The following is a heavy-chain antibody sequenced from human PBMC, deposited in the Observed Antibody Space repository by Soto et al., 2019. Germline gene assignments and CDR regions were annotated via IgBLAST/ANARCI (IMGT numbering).Heavy chain of an antibody. CDR3: ARLGYCNSTSCYPREDYYYYGMDV. V-gene: IGHV5-10-1*01. J-gene: IGHJ6*02. CDR2: IDPSDSYT. D-gene: IGHD2-2*01. Sequence: GESLKISCKGSGYSFTSYWTSWVRQMPGKGLEWMGRIDPSDSYTNYSPSFQGHVTISADKSISTAYLQWSSLKASDTAMYYCARLGYCNSTSCYPREDYYYYGMDVWGQGTTVTV. CDR1: GYSFTSYW.